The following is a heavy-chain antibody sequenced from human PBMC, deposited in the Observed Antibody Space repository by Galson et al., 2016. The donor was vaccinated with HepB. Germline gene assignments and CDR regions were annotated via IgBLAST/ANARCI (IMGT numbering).Heavy chain of an antibody. D-gene: IGHD5-24*01. CDR2: IYYSGTT. V-gene: IGHV4-31*02. Sequence: HPGKGLEWIGYIYYSGTTYYKPSLRSRVTISIDTSKDQFSLKLSSVTAADTAVYYCAGAAGWLHFNYWGQGTLVTVSS. CDR3: AGAAGWLHFNY. J-gene: IGHJ4*02.